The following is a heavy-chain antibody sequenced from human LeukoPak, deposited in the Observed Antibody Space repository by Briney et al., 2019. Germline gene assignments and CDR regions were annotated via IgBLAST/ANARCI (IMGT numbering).Heavy chain of an antibody. D-gene: IGHD3-3*01. CDR3: ATIRVLESTYYDFWSGCYYFDY. CDR1: GYTLTELS. J-gene: IGHJ4*02. Sequence: GASVKVSCKVSGYTLTELSMHWVRQAPGKGLEWMGGFDPEDGETIYAQKFQGGVTMTEDTSTDTAYMELSSLRSEDTAVYYCATIRVLESTYYDFWSGCYYFDYWGQGTLVTVSS. CDR2: FDPEDGET. V-gene: IGHV1-24*01.